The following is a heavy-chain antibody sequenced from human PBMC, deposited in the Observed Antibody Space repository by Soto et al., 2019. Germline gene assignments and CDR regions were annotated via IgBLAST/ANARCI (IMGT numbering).Heavy chain of an antibody. CDR1: GGSISSSSYY. V-gene: IGHV4-39*01. D-gene: IGHD6-13*01. CDR3: ARYGYSSSWFDY. J-gene: IGHJ4*02. Sequence: PSETLSLTCTVSGGSISSSSYYWGWIRQPPRKRLEWIGSIYYSRNTYYNPSLKSRVTISLDTSKSQFSLNLSSVTAAFTAVYYCARYGYSSSWFDYWGQGTLVTVSS. CDR2: IYYSRNT.